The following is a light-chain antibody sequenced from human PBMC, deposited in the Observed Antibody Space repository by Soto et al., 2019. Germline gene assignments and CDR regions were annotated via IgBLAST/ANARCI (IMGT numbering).Light chain of an antibody. CDR3: QQYGNAPIT. CDR1: QSVSSSY. CDR2: GAS. V-gene: IGKV3-20*01. J-gene: IGKJ5*01. Sequence: EIVLTQSPGTLSLSPGERATLSCRASQSVSSSYLAWYQQKPGQAPRLLISGASSRATGIPDRFSGSGSGTDFTLTISRLEPEDFAIYYCQQYGNAPITFGQGTRLEIK.